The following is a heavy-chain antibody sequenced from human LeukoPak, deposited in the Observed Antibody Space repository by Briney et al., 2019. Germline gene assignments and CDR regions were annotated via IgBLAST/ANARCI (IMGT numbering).Heavy chain of an antibody. Sequence: PGGSLRLSCAASGFTFSEHYMDWVRQTPGKGLEGMGRTRNKANSYSTEYAASVKGRFTISRDESKNSLYLQMSSLKTEDTAVYFCARGETATFRGPYFDYWGQGTLVTVSS. D-gene: IGHD5-24*01. V-gene: IGHV3-72*01. CDR3: ARGETATFRGPYFDY. CDR2: TRNKANSYST. J-gene: IGHJ4*02. CDR1: GFTFSEHY.